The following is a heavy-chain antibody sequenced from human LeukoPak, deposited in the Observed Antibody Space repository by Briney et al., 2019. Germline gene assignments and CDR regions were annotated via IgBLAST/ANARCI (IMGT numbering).Heavy chain of an antibody. D-gene: IGHD3-10*01. CDR1: GYSISSGYY. V-gene: IGHV4-38-2*02. Sequence: SETLSLTCTVSGYSISSGYYWGWIRPPPGKGLEWIGSIYHSGSTYYNPSLKSRVTISVDTSKNQFSLKLSSVTAADTAVYYCARGRITMVRGVISECDYWGQGTLVTVSS. CDR2: IYHSGST. J-gene: IGHJ4*02. CDR3: ARGRITMVRGVISECDY.